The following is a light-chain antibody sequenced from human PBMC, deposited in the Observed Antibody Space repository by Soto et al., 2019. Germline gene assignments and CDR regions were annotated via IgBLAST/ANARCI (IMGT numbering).Light chain of an antibody. J-gene: IGKJ1*01. V-gene: IGKV1-5*03. Sequence: DIQMTQSPSPLSASVGDRVTITCRASQSINNWLAWYQQKPGKAPKLLIYKAFSLESGVPSRFSGRGSGTEFTLTISSLQPDDFATYYCQQYNSYPWTFGQGTKVEIK. CDR2: KAF. CDR3: QQYNSYPWT. CDR1: QSINNW.